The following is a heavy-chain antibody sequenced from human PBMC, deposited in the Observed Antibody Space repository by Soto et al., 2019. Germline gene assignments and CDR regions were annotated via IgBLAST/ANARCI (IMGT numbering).Heavy chain of an antibody. CDR1: GGSFTSNNW. Sequence: SEPLSLTCAVSGGSFTSNNWWTWVRQPPGQGLEWIGEIYRTGSTNYNPALKSRATISLDKSENQFSLKVTSLTAADTAVYYCASRDPGTSVDYWGQGTLVTVSS. J-gene: IGHJ4*02. D-gene: IGHD1-7*01. CDR2: IYRTGST. CDR3: ASRDPGTSVDY. V-gene: IGHV4-4*02.